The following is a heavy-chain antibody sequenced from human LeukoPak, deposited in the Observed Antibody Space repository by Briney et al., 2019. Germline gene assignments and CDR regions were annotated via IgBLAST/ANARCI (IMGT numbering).Heavy chain of an antibody. D-gene: IGHD3-10*01. CDR2: ISGSGGST. CDR3: AKANVLLWFGEFRD. Sequence: GGSLRLSCAASGFTFSSYAMSWVRQAPGKGLGWVSAISGSGGSTYYADSVKGRFTISRDNSKNTLYLQMNSLRAEDTAVYYCAKANVLLWFGEFRDWGQGTLVTVSS. J-gene: IGHJ4*02. V-gene: IGHV3-23*01. CDR1: GFTFSSYA.